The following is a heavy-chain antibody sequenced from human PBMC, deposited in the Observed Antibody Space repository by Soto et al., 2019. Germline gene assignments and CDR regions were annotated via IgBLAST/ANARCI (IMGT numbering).Heavy chain of an antibody. J-gene: IGHJ4*02. V-gene: IGHV1-69*13. CDR3: AREIRPAAGFAY. Sequence: SVTVSCQASGGTFSSYAISWVRQAPGQGLEWMGGIIPIFGTANYAQKFQGRVTITADESTSTAYMELSSLRSEDTAVYYCAREIRPAAGFAYWGQGTLVPVSS. CDR1: GGTFSSYA. CDR2: IIPIFGTA. D-gene: IGHD6-25*01.